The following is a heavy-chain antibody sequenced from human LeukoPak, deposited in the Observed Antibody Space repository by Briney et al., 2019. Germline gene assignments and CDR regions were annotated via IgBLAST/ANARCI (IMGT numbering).Heavy chain of an antibody. V-gene: IGHV4-39*01. CDR1: GGSISSSSYY. CDR2: IYYSGST. CDR3: ARHYYDSSGYYYVRY. J-gene: IGHJ4*02. Sequence: PSETLSLTCTVSGGSISSSSYYWGWIRQPPGKGLEWIGSIYYSGSTYYNPSLKSRVTISVDTSKNQFSLKLSSVTAADTAVYYCARHYYDSSGYYYVRYWGQGTLVTVSS. D-gene: IGHD3-22*01.